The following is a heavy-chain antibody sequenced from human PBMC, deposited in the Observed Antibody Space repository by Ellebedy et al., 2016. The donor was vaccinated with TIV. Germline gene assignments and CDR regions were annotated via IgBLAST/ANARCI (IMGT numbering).Heavy chain of an antibody. CDR2: IFHSGTT. Sequence: SETLSLTCTVSGASIRSSDSYWGWIRQPPGKGLEWIGSIFHSGTTYYNPSLKSRVTISVDTAKNQFSLNLTSVTAADAAVYYCVRDGSFRSGTEDAFDIWGQGTMVTVSS. J-gene: IGHJ3*02. CDR1: GASIRSSDSY. CDR3: VRDGSFRSGTEDAFDI. D-gene: IGHD3-10*01. V-gene: IGHV4-39*07.